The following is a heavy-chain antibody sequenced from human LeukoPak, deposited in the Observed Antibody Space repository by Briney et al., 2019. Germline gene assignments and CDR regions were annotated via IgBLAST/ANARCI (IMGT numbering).Heavy chain of an antibody. CDR2: IYYNGST. CDR1: GASIGSYY. J-gene: IGHJ4*02. D-gene: IGHD6-19*01. Sequence: TSETLSLTCTVSGASIGSYYWSWIRQSPGKRLEWIGYIYYNGSTTYNPSVKSRVTISVDTSKNQFSLKLSSVTAADTAVYYCARTKAVAGRELLDYWGQGTLVTVSS. V-gene: IGHV4-59*08. CDR3: ARTKAVAGRELLDY.